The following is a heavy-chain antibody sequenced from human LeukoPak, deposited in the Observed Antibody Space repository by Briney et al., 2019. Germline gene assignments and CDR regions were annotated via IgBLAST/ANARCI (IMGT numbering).Heavy chain of an antibody. CDR1: GYTFNTNG. J-gene: IGHJ5*01. CDR3: ARDAFQGSSWSNWFDS. Sequence: GASVKVSCKASGYTFNTNGLNWVRQAPGQGLQWLGWINANTGSKNYAQIFQGRVTMTTETSTSTAYLELKSLTSDDTAIYYCARDAFQGSSWSNWFDSWGQGTLVIVSS. D-gene: IGHD6-13*01. CDR2: INANTGSK. V-gene: IGHV1-18*01.